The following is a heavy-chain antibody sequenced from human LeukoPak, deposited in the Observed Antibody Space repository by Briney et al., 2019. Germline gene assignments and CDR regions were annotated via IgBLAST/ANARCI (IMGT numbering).Heavy chain of an antibody. V-gene: IGHV3-48*01. CDR2: ISHDSGIK. CDR1: GFIISGDS. CDR3: VRDNPRCCGVVPVKIDDY. J-gene: IGHJ4*02. Sequence: GGSLRLSFAASGFIISGDSMNWVRQAPGKGLEWIVYISHDSGIKNYADSVRGRFTISRDNAKSSLYLQMHSLRAEDTAVYYCVRDNPRCCGVVPVKIDDYWGQGTLVTVSS. D-gene: IGHD2-15*01.